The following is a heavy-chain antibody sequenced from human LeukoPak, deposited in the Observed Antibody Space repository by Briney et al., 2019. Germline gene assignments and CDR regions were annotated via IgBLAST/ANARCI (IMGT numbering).Heavy chain of an antibody. V-gene: IGHV3-30*04. Sequence: GGSLRLSCAASGFTFSSYAIHWVRQAPGRGLEWVAVISYDGSNKYYADSVKGRFTISRDNSKNTLYLQMNSLRAEDTAVYYCARDSGFSGTQRGEYWGQGTLVTVSS. D-gene: IGHD3/OR15-3a*01. J-gene: IGHJ4*02. CDR2: ISYDGSNK. CDR1: GFTFSSYA. CDR3: ARDSGFSGTQRGEY.